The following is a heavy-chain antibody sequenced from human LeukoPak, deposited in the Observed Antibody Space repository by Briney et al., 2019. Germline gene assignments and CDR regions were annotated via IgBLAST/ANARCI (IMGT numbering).Heavy chain of an antibody. CDR2: IKLDGTEK. Sequence: GRSLRLSCAASGFTFSSYWMHWVRQAPGKGLEWVANIKLDGTEKYYVDSVKGRFTISRDNAKNSLYLQMNSLRAEDTAVYYCASDRFYFGVWGQGTLVTVSS. J-gene: IGHJ4*02. CDR3: ASDRFYFGV. V-gene: IGHV3-7*05. CDR1: GFTFSSYW. D-gene: IGHD3-16*01.